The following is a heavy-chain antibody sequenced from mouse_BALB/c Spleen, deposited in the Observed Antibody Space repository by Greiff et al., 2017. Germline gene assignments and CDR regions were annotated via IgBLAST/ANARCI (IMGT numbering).Heavy chain of an antibody. D-gene: IGHD1-2*01. CDR3: ARHTATRAMDY. CDR1: GFTFSSYT. J-gene: IGHJ4*01. V-gene: IGHV5-12-2*01. CDR2: ISNGGGST. Sequence: EVQRVESGGGLVQPGGSLKLSCAASGFTFSSYTMSWVRQTPEKRLEWVAYISNGGGSTYYPDTVKGRFTISRDNAKNTLYLQMSSLKSEDTAMYYCARHTATRAMDYWGQGTSVTVSS.